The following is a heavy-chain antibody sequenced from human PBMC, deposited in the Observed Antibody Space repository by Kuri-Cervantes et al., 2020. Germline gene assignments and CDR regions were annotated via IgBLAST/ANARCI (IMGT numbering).Heavy chain of an antibody. J-gene: IGHJ4*02. CDR2: IEYDGSNK. CDR1: EFTFSSFG. D-gene: IGHD1-26*01. V-gene: IGHV3-30*02. CDR3: AKDWELSY. Sequence: GESLKISCAASEFTFSSFGMHWVRQAPGKGLEWVAFIEYDGSNKNYADSVKGRFTISRDNSKNTLYLQMNSLRAEDTAVYYCAKDWELSYWGQGTLVTVSS.